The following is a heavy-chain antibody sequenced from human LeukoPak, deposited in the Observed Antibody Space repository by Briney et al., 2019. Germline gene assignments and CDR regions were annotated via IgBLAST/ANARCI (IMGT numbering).Heavy chain of an antibody. D-gene: IGHD1-20*01. V-gene: IGHV3-23*01. CDR1: GFAFSSYA. J-gene: IGHJ6*02. Sequence: GGSLRLSCAASGFAFSSYAMSWVRQALGKGLEWVSAISGSGGSTYYADSVKGRFTISRDNSKNTLYLQMNSLRAEDTAVYYCAKDRSAYNWNDADYYYGMDVWGQGTTVTVSS. CDR3: AKDRSAYNWNDADYYYGMDV. CDR2: ISGSGGST.